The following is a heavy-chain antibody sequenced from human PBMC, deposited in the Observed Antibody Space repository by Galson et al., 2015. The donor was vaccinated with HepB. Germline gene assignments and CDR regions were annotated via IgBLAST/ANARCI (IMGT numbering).Heavy chain of an antibody. D-gene: IGHD6-25*01. J-gene: IGHJ4*02. Sequence: SLRLSCAASGFTVSSNYMNWVRQAPGKGLEWVSVIYSGGSTYYADSVKGRFTISRDNSKNTLYLQMNSLRVEDTAVYYCATRIAAADFDYWGQGTLVTVSP. V-gene: IGHV3-66*04. CDR3: ATRIAAADFDY. CDR2: IYSGGST. CDR1: GFTVSSNY.